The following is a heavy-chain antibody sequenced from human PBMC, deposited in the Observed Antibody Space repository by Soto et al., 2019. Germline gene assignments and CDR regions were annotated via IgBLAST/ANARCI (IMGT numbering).Heavy chain of an antibody. J-gene: IGHJ4*02. CDR1: GVSISSYY. V-gene: IGHV4-59*01. Sequence: SETLSLTCTVSGVSISSYYWSWIRQPPGKGLEWIGYIYYSGSTNYNPSLKSRVTISVDTSKNQFSLKLSSVTAADTAVYYCAREGVAATPSRFFDYWGQGTLVTVSS. CDR2: IYYSGST. CDR3: AREGVAATPSRFFDY. D-gene: IGHD2-15*01.